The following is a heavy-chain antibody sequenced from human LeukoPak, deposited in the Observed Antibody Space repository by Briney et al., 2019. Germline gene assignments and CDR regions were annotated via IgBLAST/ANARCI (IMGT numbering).Heavy chain of an antibody. D-gene: IGHD3-10*01. CDR1: GFTFSNAW. J-gene: IGHJ5*02. Sequence: PGGSLRLSCAASGFTFSNAWMSWVRQAPGKGLEWVGRIKSKTDGGTTEYAAPVKGRFTISRDDSKNTLYLQMNSLKSEDTAVYYCTTDFRPPAMVRGSGFDPWGQGTLVTVSS. V-gene: IGHV3-15*05. CDR3: TTDFRPPAMVRGSGFDP. CDR2: IKSKTDGGTT.